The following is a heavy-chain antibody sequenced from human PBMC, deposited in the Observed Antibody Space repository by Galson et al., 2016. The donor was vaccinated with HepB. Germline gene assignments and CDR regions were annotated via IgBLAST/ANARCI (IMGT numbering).Heavy chain of an antibody. J-gene: IGHJ3*02. CDR3: ARQYYGSGSYYNADAFDI. CDR1: GGTFSSYA. Sequence: SVKVSCKASGGTFSSYAISWVRQAPGQGLEWMGGIIPILGTPNYAQKFQGRVTITADKSTSTAYMELSSLRSEDTAVYYCARQYYGSGSYYNADAFDIWGQGTMVTVSS. V-gene: IGHV1-69*10. D-gene: IGHD3-10*01. CDR2: IIPILGTP.